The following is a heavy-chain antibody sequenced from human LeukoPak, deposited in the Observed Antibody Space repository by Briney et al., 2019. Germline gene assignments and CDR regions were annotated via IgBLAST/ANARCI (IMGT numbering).Heavy chain of an antibody. V-gene: IGHV3-23*01. CDR1: GFTFSSYG. J-gene: IGHJ4*02. Sequence: PGGSLRLSCAASGFTFSSYGMHWVRQAPGKGLEWVSAISGSGGSTYYADSVKGRFTISRDNSKNTPYLQMNSLRAEDTAVHYCATDVRGTRYYNDSGSYYPNYWGQGTLVTVSS. CDR3: ATDVRGTRYYNDSGSYYPNY. D-gene: IGHD3-10*01. CDR2: ISGSGGST.